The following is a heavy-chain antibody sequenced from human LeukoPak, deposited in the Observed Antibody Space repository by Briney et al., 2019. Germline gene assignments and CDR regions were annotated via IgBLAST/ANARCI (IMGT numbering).Heavy chain of an antibody. CDR1: GGSISSYY. V-gene: IGHV4-59*01. D-gene: IGHD2-2*01. CDR2: IYYSGST. Sequence: PSETLSLTCTVSGGSISSYYWSWIRQPPGKGLEWIGYIYYSGSTNYNPSLKSRVTISVDTSKNQFSLKLSSVTAADTAVYYCAREWYCSSTSCRLFDYWGQGTLVTVSS. CDR3: AREWYCSSTSCRLFDY. J-gene: IGHJ4*02.